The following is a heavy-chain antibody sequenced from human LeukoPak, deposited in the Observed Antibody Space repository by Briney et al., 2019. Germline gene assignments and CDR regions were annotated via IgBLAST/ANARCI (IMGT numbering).Heavy chain of an antibody. D-gene: IGHD1-14*01. CDR1: GGSFSGYY. Sequence: PSETLSLTCAVYGGSFSGYYWSWIRQPPGQGLEWIGEINHSGSTNDNPSPKSRVTISVDTSKSQFSLKLSSVTAADTAVYYCASGTTYYYYMDVWGKGTTVTVSS. J-gene: IGHJ6*03. V-gene: IGHV4-34*01. CDR2: INHSGST. CDR3: ASGTTYYYYMDV.